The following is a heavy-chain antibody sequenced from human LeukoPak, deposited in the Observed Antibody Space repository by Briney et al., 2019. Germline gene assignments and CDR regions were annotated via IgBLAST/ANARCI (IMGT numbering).Heavy chain of an antibody. CDR2: IYYSGST. D-gene: IGHD1-20*01. J-gene: IGHJ6*03. V-gene: IGHV4-38-2*02. CDR3: ARYNWNDEDRWYYMDV. CDR1: GYSISSGYY. Sequence: SETLPLTCTVSGYSISSGYYWGWIRQPPGKGLEWIGSIYYSGSTYYNPSLKSRVTISVDTSKNQFSLKLGSVTAADTAVYYCARYNWNDEDRWYYMDVWGKGTTVTISS.